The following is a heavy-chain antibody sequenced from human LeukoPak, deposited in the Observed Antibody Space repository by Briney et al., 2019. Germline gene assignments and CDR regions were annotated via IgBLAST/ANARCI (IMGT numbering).Heavy chain of an antibody. D-gene: IGHD4/OR15-4a*01. CDR3: ARLKCC. CDR1: GFTFSSYW. J-gene: IGHJ4*02. Sequence: GGSLRLSCAASGFTFSSYWMHWVRQAPGKGLEWVSRINTDGSSTDYADSVKGRFTISRDNAKNTLYLQMNSLRVEDTAVYYCARLKCCWGQGTLVTVSS. V-gene: IGHV3-74*01. CDR2: INTDGSST.